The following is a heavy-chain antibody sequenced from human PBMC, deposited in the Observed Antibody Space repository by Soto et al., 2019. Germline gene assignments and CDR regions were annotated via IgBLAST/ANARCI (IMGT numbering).Heavy chain of an antibody. CDR3: ARVGGPTTVTPPNYYSDPFYYYMDV. D-gene: IGHD4-17*01. Sequence: EVQLVESGGGVVRPGGSLRLSCAASGFTFDDYGMSWVRQAPGRGLEWVSGINWNGGSTGYADSVKGRFTISRDNAKNSLYLQMNSLRAEDTALYHCARVGGPTTVTPPNYYSDPFYYYMDVWGKGTTVTVSS. CDR2: INWNGGST. V-gene: IGHV3-20*01. CDR1: GFTFDDYG. J-gene: IGHJ6*03.